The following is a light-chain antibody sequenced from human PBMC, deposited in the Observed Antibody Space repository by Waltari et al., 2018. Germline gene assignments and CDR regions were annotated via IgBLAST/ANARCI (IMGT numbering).Light chain of an antibody. CDR3: QHYVRLPAT. V-gene: IGKV3-20*01. Sequence: EVVLTPSPGTLSLSPGERATLSCRASQSVSRALAWYQQKPGQAPRLLIYGASIRATGIPDRFSGSGSGTDFSLTISRLEPADSAMYYCQHYVRLPATFGQRTKVEIK. J-gene: IGKJ1*01. CDR2: GAS. CDR1: QSVSRA.